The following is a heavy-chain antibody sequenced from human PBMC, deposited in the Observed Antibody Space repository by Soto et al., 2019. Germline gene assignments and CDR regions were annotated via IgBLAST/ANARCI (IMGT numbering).Heavy chain of an antibody. CDR3: AIGDVYKAVAGYFDY. CDR2: IYYSGST. D-gene: IGHD6-19*01. V-gene: IGHV4-31*03. CDR1: GGSISSGGYY. Sequence: QVQLQESGPGLVKPSQTLSLTCTVSGGSISSGGYYWSWIRQHPGKGLEWIGYIYYSGSTYYNPSLKSRVTISVDTSKNPFSLKLSSVTAADTAVYYCAIGDVYKAVAGYFDYWGQGTLVTVSS. J-gene: IGHJ4*02.